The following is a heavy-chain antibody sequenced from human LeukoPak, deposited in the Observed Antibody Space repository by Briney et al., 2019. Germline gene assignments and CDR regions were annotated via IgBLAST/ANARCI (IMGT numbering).Heavy chain of an antibody. D-gene: IGHD1-26*01. CDR2: TYPDDFDT. CDR1: GYSFTSYW. V-gene: IGHV5-51*01. CDR3: ARHGKLSASRNWFDP. J-gene: IGHJ5*02. Sequence: GDPLKISGKASGYSFTSYWIAWVRQMPGKGLDWMGVTYPDDFDTRFSPTFQGQVTISADKYIRTAFLQWRSLKASDTAIYYCARHGKLSASRNWFDPWGQGTLVTVSS.